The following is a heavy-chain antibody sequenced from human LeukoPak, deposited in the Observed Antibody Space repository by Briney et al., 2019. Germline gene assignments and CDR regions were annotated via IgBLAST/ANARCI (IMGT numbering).Heavy chain of an antibody. CDR3: ARRPRDSSGYYLGAFHA. Sequence: GGSLRLSCEASGFTFGSYAMTWVRQAPGKGLDWVSVIGASGADTYYADSVKGRFTISRDNAKNTLYLHMSSLRAEDTAEYFCARRPRDSSGYYLGAFHAWGQGTTVTVSS. CDR1: GFTFGSYA. J-gene: IGHJ3*01. V-gene: IGHV3-23*01. D-gene: IGHD3-22*01. CDR2: IGASGADT.